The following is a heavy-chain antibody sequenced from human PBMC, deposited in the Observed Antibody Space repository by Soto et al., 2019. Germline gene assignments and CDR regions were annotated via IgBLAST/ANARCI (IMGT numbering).Heavy chain of an antibody. D-gene: IGHD3-10*01. Sequence: ASVKVSCKASGYTFTSYGISWVRQAPGQGLEWMGWISAYNGNTNYAQKLQGRVTMTTDTSTSTAYMELRSLKSDDTAVYYCATPTPLRGAMITNINFDFWGQGTPVTVSS. CDR1: GYTFTSYG. CDR2: ISAYNGNT. V-gene: IGHV1-18*01. J-gene: IGHJ4*02. CDR3: ATPTPLRGAMITNINFDF.